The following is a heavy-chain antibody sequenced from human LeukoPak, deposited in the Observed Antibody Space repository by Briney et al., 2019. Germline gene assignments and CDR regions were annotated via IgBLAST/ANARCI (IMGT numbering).Heavy chain of an antibody. V-gene: IGHV1-18*01. D-gene: IGHD3-10*01. CDR3: AGVEEESDGSGTNYYFDY. CDR2: ISAYNGNT. Sequence: ASVKVSCKASGYTFTSYGISWVRQAPGQGLEWMGWISAYNGNTNYAQKLQGRVTMTTDTSTSTAYMELRSLRSDDTAVYYCAGVEEESDGSGTNYYFDYWGQGTLVTVSS. J-gene: IGHJ4*02. CDR1: GYTFTSYG.